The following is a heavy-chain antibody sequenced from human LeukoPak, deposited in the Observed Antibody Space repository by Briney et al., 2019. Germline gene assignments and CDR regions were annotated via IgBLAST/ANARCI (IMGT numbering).Heavy chain of an antibody. CDR3: ARGWDSMVRGVNRRSADYYGMDV. D-gene: IGHD3-10*01. CDR2: ITSDSRTP. CDR1: GFPFSRYS. J-gene: IGHJ6*02. Sequence: GGSLRLSCAASGFPFSRYSMNWVRQAPGKGLEWVSYITSDSRTPRYADSVKGRITISRDNAKGSLYLQMDSLRAEDTAVYYCARGWDSMVRGVNRRSADYYGMDVWGQGTTVTVSS. V-gene: IGHV3-48*04.